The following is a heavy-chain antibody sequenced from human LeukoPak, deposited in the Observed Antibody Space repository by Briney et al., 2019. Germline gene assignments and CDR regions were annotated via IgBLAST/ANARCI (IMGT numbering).Heavy chain of an antibody. CDR2: IRYDGSNK. CDR3: AKVLPVVVPVDAFDI. CDR1: GFTFSSYG. D-gene: IGHD3-22*01. Sequence: GGSLRLSCAASGFTFSSYGMHWVRQAPGRGLEWVAFIRYDGSNKYYADSVKGRFTISRENSKTKLYLQMNSLRAEDTAVYYCAKVLPVVVPVDAFDIWGQGTMVTVSS. J-gene: IGHJ3*02. V-gene: IGHV3-30*02.